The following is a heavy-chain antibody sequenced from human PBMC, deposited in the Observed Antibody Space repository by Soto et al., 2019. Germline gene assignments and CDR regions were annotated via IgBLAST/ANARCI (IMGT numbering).Heavy chain of an antibody. D-gene: IGHD1-26*01. J-gene: IGHJ4*02. CDR2: ISAYNGNT. CDR3: ARDQGGQSGNFIFDN. V-gene: IGHV1-18*04. Sequence: ASVKVSCKASGYTFTSYGISWVRQAPGQGLEWMGWISAYNGNTNYAQKLQGRVTMTTDTSTSTAYMELRSLRVEDTAVYYCARDQGGQSGNFIFDNWGQGTLVTVSS. CDR1: GYTFTSYG.